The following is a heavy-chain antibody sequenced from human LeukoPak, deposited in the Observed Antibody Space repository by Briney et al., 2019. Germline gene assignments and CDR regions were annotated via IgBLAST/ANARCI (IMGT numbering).Heavy chain of an antibody. V-gene: IGHV4-4*07. D-gene: IGHD3-16*02. Sequence: SETLSLTCTVSGGSLSSYYWNWIRQPAGKGLEWIGRIYTSGSTNYNPSLKSRVTMSVDTSKNQFSLKLSSVTAADTAVYYCARGGGDYVWGSYRPFDYWGQGTLVTVSS. CDR1: GGSLSSYY. J-gene: IGHJ4*02. CDR2: IYTSGST. CDR3: ARGGGDYVWGSYRPFDY.